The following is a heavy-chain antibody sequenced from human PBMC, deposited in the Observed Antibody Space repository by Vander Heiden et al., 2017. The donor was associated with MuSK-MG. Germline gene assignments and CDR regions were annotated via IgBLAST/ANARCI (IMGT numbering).Heavy chain of an antibody. CDR3: ASHPIYYDSKPSGMDV. Sequence: QVQLQQWDAGLLKPSETLSLTCAVYGGSFSGYYWSWIRQPPGKGLEWIGEINHSGSTNYNPSLKSRVTISVDTSKNQFSLKLSSVTAADTAMYYCASHPIYYDSKPSGMDVWGQGTTVTVSS. CDR2: INHSGST. J-gene: IGHJ6*02. CDR1: GGSFSGYY. D-gene: IGHD3-22*01. V-gene: IGHV4-34*01.